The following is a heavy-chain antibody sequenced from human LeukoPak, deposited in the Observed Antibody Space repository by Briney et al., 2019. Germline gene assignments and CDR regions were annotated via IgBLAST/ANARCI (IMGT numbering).Heavy chain of an antibody. D-gene: IGHD3-10*01. J-gene: IGHJ5*02. V-gene: IGHV3-74*01. Sequence: PGGSLRLSCAASGFTFSSYWMRWVRQAPGKGLVWVSRINSDGSSTSYADSVKGRFTISRDNAKNTLYLQMNSLRAEDTAVYYCARDPYYGSGSYADNWFDPWGQGTLVTVSS. CDR2: INSDGSST. CDR1: GFTFSSYW. CDR3: ARDPYYGSGSYADNWFDP.